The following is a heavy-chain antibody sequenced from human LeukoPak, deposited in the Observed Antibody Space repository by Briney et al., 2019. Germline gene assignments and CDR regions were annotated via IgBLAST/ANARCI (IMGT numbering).Heavy chain of an antibody. D-gene: IGHD3-10*01. Sequence: SDTLSLTCTVSGGSISSYYWSWIRQPPGKGLEWIGYIYYSGSTNYNPSLKSRVTISVDTSKNQFSLKLSSVTAADTAVYYCARARGNMVRGVLELDYWGQGTLVTVSS. CDR2: IYYSGST. CDR1: GGSISSYY. CDR3: ARARGNMVRGVLELDY. J-gene: IGHJ4*02. V-gene: IGHV4-59*07.